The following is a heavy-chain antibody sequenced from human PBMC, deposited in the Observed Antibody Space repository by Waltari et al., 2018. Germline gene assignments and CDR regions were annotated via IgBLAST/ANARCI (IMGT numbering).Heavy chain of an antibody. J-gene: IGHJ6*03. CDR2: IYHSGST. Sequence: QVQLQESGPGLVKPSETLSLTCAVSGYSISSGYYWGWIRQPPGKGLEWIGSIYHSGSTYYNPSLKSRVTISVDTSKNQFSLKLSSVTAADTAVYYCARGRGALAPRYYYYMDVWGKGTTVTVSS. CDR3: ARGRGALAPRYYYYMDV. CDR1: GYSISSGYY. V-gene: IGHV4-38-2*01.